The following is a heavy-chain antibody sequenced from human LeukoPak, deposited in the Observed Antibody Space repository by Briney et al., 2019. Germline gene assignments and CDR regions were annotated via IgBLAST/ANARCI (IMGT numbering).Heavy chain of an antibody. J-gene: IGHJ4*02. CDR3: ARDSYSGTDY. D-gene: IGHD5-12*01. CDR2: ISSGSTYI. Sequence: GGSLRLCCAASGFTFSNYNMNWVRQAPGKGLEWVSSISSGSTYIHYVDSVKGRFTISRDNAKNSLYLQMNSLRAEDTAVYYCARDSYSGTDYWGQGTLVTVSS. CDR1: GFTFSNYN. V-gene: IGHV3-21*01.